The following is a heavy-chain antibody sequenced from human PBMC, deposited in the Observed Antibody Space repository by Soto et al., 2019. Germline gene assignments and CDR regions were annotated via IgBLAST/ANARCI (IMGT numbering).Heavy chain of an antibody. Sequence: EVQLVESGGGLVQPGGSLRLSCAASGFTFSSYWMSWVRQAPGMGLEWLAIIKKDGSETHYVDAVKGRFTISRDNAKNSLFLKMNSLRTDDPAVYYCARGAGWESDYWGQGTLVTVSS. CDR2: IKKDGSET. CDR3: ARGAGWESDY. J-gene: IGHJ4*02. V-gene: IGHV3-7*03. D-gene: IGHD1-26*01. CDR1: GFTFSSYW.